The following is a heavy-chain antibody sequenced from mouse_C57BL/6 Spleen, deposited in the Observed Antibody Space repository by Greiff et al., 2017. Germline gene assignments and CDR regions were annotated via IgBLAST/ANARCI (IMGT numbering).Heavy chain of an antibody. J-gene: IGHJ4*01. V-gene: IGHV2-2*01. CDR3: ARRPGSSEDYAMDY. CDR1: GFSLTSYG. Sequence: VQLVESGPGLVQPSQSLSITCTVSGFSLTSYGVHWVRQSPGKGLEWLGVIWSGGSTDYNAAFISRLSISKDNSKSQVFFKMNSLQADDTAIYYCARRPGSSEDYAMDYWGQGTSVTVSS. CDR2: IWSGGST. D-gene: IGHD1-1*01.